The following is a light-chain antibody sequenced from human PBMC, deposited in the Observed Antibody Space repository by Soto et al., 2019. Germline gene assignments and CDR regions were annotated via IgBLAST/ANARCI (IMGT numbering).Light chain of an antibody. CDR2: EVN. J-gene: IGLJ2*01. CDR3: RSYGGSNNLL. Sequence: QSVLAQPPSASGSPGQSVTISCTGTSTDVGGYNFVSWYQQHPGKAPKLMIYEVNKRPSGVPDRFSGSKSGNTASLTVSGLQAEDEADYFCRSYGGSNNLLFGGGTKLTVL. V-gene: IGLV2-8*01. CDR1: STDVGGYNF.